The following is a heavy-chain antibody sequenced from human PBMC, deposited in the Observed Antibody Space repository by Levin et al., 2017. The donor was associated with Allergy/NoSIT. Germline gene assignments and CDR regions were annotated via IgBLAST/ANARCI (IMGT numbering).Heavy chain of an antibody. V-gene: IGHV3-21*01. CDR2: ISSGSRYI. D-gene: IGHD4-23*01. Sequence: GGSLRLSCAASGFTFSSYSMNWVRQAPGKGLEWVSSISSGSRYIYYADSVKGRFTISRDNAKNSLFLQMNSLRAEDTAVYYCARIDYGGNSDIVWYLDLWGRGTLVTVSS. J-gene: IGHJ2*01. CDR3: ARIDYGGNSDIVWYLDL. CDR1: GFTFSSYS.